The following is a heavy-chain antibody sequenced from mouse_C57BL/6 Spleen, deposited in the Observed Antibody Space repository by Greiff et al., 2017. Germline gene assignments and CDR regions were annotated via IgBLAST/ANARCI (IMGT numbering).Heavy chain of an antibody. Sequence: EVKLQESGPELVKPGASVKIPCKASGYTFTDYNMDWVKQSHGKSLEWIGDINPNNGGTIYNQKFKGKATLTVDKSSSTAYMELRSLTSEDTAVYYCASGSSYVGFAYWGQGTLVTVSA. D-gene: IGHD1-1*01. CDR1: GYTFTDYN. V-gene: IGHV1-18*01. CDR3: ASGSSYVGFAY. CDR2: INPNNGGT. J-gene: IGHJ3*01.